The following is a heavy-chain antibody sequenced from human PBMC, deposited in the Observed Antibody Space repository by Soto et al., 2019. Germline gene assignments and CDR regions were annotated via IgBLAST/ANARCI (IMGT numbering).Heavy chain of an antibody. D-gene: IGHD6-19*01. V-gene: IGHV4-59*01. J-gene: IGHJ4*02. CDR2: IYYSGST. CDR3: ARAFSAVAGGFDY. Sequence: SETLSLTCPVSGFYISSYYWSWIRQPPGKGLEWIGYIYYSGSTNYNPSLKSRVTISIDTSKNQFSLKLSSVTAADTAVYYCARAFSAVAGGFDYWGQGTLVTVSS. CDR1: GFYISSYY.